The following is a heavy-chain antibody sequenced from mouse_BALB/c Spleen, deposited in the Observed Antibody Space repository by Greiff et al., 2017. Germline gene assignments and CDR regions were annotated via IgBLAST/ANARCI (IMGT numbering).Heavy chain of an antibody. CDR3: ARGGYGSSWYFDV. Sequence: DVMLVESGGGLVQPGGSRKLSCAASGFTFSSFGMHWVRQAPEKGLEWVAYISSGSSTIYYADTVKGRFTISRDNPKNTLFLQMTSLRSEDTAMYYCARGGYGSSWYFDVWGAGTTVTVSS. V-gene: IGHV5-17*02. CDR2: ISSGSSTI. CDR1: GFTFSSFG. D-gene: IGHD1-1*01. J-gene: IGHJ1*01.